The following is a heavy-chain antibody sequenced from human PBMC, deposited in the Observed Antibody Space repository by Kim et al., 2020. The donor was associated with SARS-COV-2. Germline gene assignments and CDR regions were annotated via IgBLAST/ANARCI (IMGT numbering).Heavy chain of an antibody. D-gene: IGHD3-16*01. CDR3: ARYRIGNGYSWGIYDY. V-gene: IGHV3-7*03. J-gene: IGHJ4*02. CDR2: IKQDGSEK. CDR1: GFTFSSYW. Sequence: GGSLRLSCAASGFTFSSYWMSWVRQAPGKGLEWVANIKQDGSEKYYVDFVKGRFTISRDNAKNSLYLQMNSLRAEDTAVYYCARYRIGNGYSWGIYDYWGQGTLVTVSS.